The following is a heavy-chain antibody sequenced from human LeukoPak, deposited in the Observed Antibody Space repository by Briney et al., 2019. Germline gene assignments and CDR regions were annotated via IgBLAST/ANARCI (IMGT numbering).Heavy chain of an antibody. D-gene: IGHD3-3*01. V-gene: IGHV3-11*01. Sequence: GGALRLSCSASGFTFSDYYMSWIRQAPGKVLEWVSYIDGCSSRINDADYVKGRFTISGDNAKNSLFMQMNSLTVEDTAVYCCASRVAFDIWGLGTMVTVSS. J-gene: IGHJ3*02. CDR1: GFTFSDYY. CDR3: ASRVAFDI. CDR2: IDGCSSRI.